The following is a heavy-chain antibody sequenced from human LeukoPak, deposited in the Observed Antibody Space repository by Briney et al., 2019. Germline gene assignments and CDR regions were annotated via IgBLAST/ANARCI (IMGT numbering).Heavy chain of an antibody. Sequence: PGGSLRLSCAASGFTFSSYDMHWVRQATGKDLEWVSAIGTAGATYYPGSVKGRSTISRENAKNSLYLQMNSLRAGDTAVYYCARGLYSGSYYYYYGMDVWGQGTTVTVSS. CDR3: ARGLYSGSYYYYYGMDV. V-gene: IGHV3-13*04. D-gene: IGHD1-26*01. J-gene: IGHJ6*02. CDR1: GFTFSSYD. CDR2: IGTAGAT.